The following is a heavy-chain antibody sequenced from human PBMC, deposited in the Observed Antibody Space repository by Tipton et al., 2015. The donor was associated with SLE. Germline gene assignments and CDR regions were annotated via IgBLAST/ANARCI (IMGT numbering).Heavy chain of an antibody. D-gene: IGHD1-26*01. J-gene: IGHJ3*01. Sequence: TLSLTCTVSGGSISSYYWSWIRQPPGKGLEWIGHIYYTGITIYNPSLKTRVASSVDTSKNQVSLKLSSVTAADTAIYYCAGGTYGAFNVWGLGTLVTVPS. CDR3: AGGTYGAFNV. CDR1: GGSISSYY. V-gene: IGHV4-59*01. CDR2: IYYTGIT.